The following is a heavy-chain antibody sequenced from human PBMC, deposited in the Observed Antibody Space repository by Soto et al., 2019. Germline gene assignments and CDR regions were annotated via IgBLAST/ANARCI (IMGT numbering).Heavy chain of an antibody. J-gene: IGHJ4*01. CDR1: GGSFSDYS. CDR3: ASGGGDYYFQY. Sequence: ASETLSLTCAVYGGSFSDYSWSWIRQPPGKGLAWIGEISHSGGSNYNPSLNSRVTMSVDKSKNQFSLKLFSVTAADTAVYYCASGGGDYYFQYWAHGIPVTVSS. V-gene: IGHV4-34*01. D-gene: IGHD3-16*01. CDR2: ISHSGGS.